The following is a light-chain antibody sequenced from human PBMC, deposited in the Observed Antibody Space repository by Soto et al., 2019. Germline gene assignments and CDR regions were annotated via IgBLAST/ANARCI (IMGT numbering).Light chain of an antibody. CDR1: SSNIGSNT. CDR2: SNN. CDR3: GAWDDRLNGVL. Sequence: QSALTQPPSASGTPGQRVTISCSGSSSNIGSNTANWYQQLPGTAPKLLIYSNNQRPSGVPDRFSGSKSGTSASLAIGGPQSEDEAIYYCGAWDDRLNGVLFGGGPQLPVL. V-gene: IGLV1-44*01. J-gene: IGLJ2*01.